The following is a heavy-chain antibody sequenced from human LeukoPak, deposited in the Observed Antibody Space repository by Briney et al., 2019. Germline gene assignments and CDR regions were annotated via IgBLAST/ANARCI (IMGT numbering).Heavy chain of an antibody. D-gene: IGHD3-22*01. J-gene: IGHJ4*02. CDR2: IYYSGST. CDR1: GGSISSSSYY. CDR3: ASQSTYYDSSGYYYSLFDY. V-gene: IGHV4-39*01. Sequence: SETLSLTCTVSGGSISSSSYYWGWIRQPPGKGLEWIGSIYYSGSTYYNPSLKSRVTISVDTSKNQFSLKLSSVTAADTAVYYCASQSTYYDSSGYYYSLFDYWGQGTLVTASS.